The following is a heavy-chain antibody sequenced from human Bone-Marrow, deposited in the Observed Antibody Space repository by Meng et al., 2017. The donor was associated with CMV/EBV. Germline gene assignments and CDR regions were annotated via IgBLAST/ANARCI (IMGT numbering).Heavy chain of an antibody. V-gene: IGHV1-69*02. CDR3: AANPGFWSGYTDY. D-gene: IGHD3-3*01. CDR2: IIPILGIA. CDR1: GGTFSSYT. J-gene: IGHJ4*01. Sequence: SVKVSCKASGGTFSSYTISWVRQAPGQGLEWMGRIIPILGIANYAQKFQGRVTITADKSTSTAYMELSSLRSEDTAVYYCAANPGFWSGYTDYWGQGTLVTVSS.